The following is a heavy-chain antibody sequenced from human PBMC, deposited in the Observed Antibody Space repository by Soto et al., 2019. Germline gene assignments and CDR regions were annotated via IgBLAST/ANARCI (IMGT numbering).Heavy chain of an antibody. D-gene: IGHD6-13*01. Sequence: GGSLRLSCAASGFTFSSYWMSWVRQAPGKGLEWVANIVQDGSEKYYVDSVKGRFTISRDNAKNSLYLQMNSLRAEDTALYYCARHQGRYSTIYYYMDVWGKGTTVTVSS. CDR3: ARHQGRYSTIYYYMDV. V-gene: IGHV3-7*01. J-gene: IGHJ6*03. CDR1: GFTFSSYW. CDR2: IVQDGSEK.